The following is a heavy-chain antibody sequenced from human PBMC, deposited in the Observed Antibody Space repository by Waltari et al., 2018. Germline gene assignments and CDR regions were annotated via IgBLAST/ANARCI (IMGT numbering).Heavy chain of an antibody. CDR1: GGTFSSYA. J-gene: IGHJ4*02. V-gene: IGHV1-69*05. CDR3: ALGGDYGDYYFDY. Sequence: QVQLVQSGAAVKKPGSSVTVSCKASGGTFSSYAITWSRQAPGQGLEWMGGIIPSFGTANYAQKCQGRVTITTDESTSTAYMELSSLRSEDTAVYYCALGGDYGDYYFDYWGQGTLVTVSS. CDR2: IIPSFGTA. D-gene: IGHD4-17*01.